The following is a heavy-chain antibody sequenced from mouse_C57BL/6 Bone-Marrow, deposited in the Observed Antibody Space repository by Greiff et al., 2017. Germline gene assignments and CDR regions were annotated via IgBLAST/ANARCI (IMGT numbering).Heavy chain of an antibody. CDR3: TRDRGLLRDWYFDV. Sequence: EVQRVESGEGLVKPGGSLKLSCAASGFTFSSYAMSWVRQTPEKRLEWVAYISSGGDYIYYADTVKGRFTISRDNARNTLYLQMSSLKSEDTAMYYCTRDRGLLRDWYFDVWGTGTTVTVSS. CDR2: ISSGGDYI. D-gene: IGHD1-1*01. CDR1: GFTFSSYA. J-gene: IGHJ1*03. V-gene: IGHV5-9-1*02.